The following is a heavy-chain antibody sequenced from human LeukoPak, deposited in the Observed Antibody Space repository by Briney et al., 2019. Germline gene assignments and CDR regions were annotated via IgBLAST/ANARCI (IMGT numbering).Heavy chain of an antibody. CDR2: IKSKTDGGTT. V-gene: IGHV3-15*01. CDR1: GCTFSNAW. Sequence: TGGSLRLSCAASGCTFSNAWMSWVRQAPGKGLEWVGRIKSKTDGGTTDYAAPVKGRFTISRDDSKNTLYLQMNSLKTEDTAVYYCTTETHYDILTGYYLFDYWGQGTLVTVSS. CDR3: TTETHYDILTGYYLFDY. D-gene: IGHD3-9*01. J-gene: IGHJ4*02.